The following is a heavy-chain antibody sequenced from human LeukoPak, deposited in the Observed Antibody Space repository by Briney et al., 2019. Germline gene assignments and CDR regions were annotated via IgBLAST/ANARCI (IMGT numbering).Heavy chain of an antibody. CDR3: AELGITMIGGV. CDR2: ISSSGSTI. Sequence: GGPLRLSCAASGFTFSSYEMNWVRQAPGKGLEGVSYISSSGSTIYYAGSVKGRFTISRDNAKNSLYLQMNSLRAEDTAVYYCAELGITMIGGVWGKGTTVTISS. D-gene: IGHD3-10*02. J-gene: IGHJ6*04. V-gene: IGHV3-48*03. CDR1: GFTFSSYE.